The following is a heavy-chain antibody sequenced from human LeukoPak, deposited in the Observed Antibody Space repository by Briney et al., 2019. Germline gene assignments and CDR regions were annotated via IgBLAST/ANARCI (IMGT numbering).Heavy chain of an antibody. J-gene: IGHJ4*02. CDR3: ARDRASRLIDY. D-gene: IGHD1-26*01. Sequence: GGSLRLSCAASGFSFSAYGMHWVRQAPGKGLEWVAYIWYDGSKKEYANSVKGRFTISRDNAKNSLYLQMNSLRAEDTAVYYCARDRASRLIDYWGQGTLVTVSS. CDR1: GFSFSAYG. V-gene: IGHV3-33*01. CDR2: IWYDGSKK.